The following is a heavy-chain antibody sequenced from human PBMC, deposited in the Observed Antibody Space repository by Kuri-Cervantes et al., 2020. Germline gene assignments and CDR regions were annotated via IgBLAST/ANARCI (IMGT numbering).Heavy chain of an antibody. CDR2: IYTSGST. CDR3: ARDHYSNYVWGMNWFDP. V-gene: IGHV4-61*02. J-gene: IGHJ5*02. CDR1: GGSISSSSYY. Sequence: LRLSCTVSGGSISSSSYYWSWIRQPAGKGLEWIGRIYTSGSTNYNPSLKSRVTMSVDTSKNQFSLKLSSVTAADTAVYYCARDHYSNYVWGMNWFDPWGQGTLVTVSS. D-gene: IGHD4-11*01.